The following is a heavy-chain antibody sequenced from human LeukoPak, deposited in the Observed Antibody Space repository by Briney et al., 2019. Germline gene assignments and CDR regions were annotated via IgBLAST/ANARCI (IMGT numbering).Heavy chain of an antibody. D-gene: IGHD1-26*01. J-gene: IGHJ4*02. Sequence: SETLSLTCAVSGGSITTTNWWSWVRQPPGKGLEWIGEVHLNGATNYNPSLESRLSMAIDKSNNHLSLEVTSVTAADTAMYYCTRESGAFSPFGFWGQGTLVTVSS. CDR1: GGSITTTNW. CDR2: VHLNGAT. CDR3: TRESGAFSPFGF. V-gene: IGHV4-4*02.